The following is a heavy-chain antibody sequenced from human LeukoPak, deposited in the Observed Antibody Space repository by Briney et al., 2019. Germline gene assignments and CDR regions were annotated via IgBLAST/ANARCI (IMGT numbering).Heavy chain of an antibody. Sequence: GGSLRLSCAASGFTFSSYEMNWVRQAPGKGLEWVSYISSSGSNIYYADSVKGRFTISRDNAKNSLYLQMNSLRAEDTAVYYCARVREQWELLPYFDYWGQGTLVTVSS. CDR3: ARVREQWELLPYFDY. CDR2: ISSSGSNI. V-gene: IGHV3-48*03. CDR1: GFTFSSYE. D-gene: IGHD1-26*01. J-gene: IGHJ4*02.